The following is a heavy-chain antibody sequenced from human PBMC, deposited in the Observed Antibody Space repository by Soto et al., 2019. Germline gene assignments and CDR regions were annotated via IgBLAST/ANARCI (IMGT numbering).Heavy chain of an antibody. CDR1: GFTFSSYS. J-gene: IGHJ4*02. D-gene: IGHD3-10*01. CDR2: ISSSSSYI. CDR3: ARDLGGYGSGSYLIDY. V-gene: IGHV3-21*01. Sequence: GGSLRLSCAASGFTFSSYSMNWVRQAPGKGLEWVSSISSSSSYIYYADSVKGRFTISRDNAKKSLYLQMNSLRAEDTAVYYCARDLGGYGSGSYLIDYWGQGTLVTVSS.